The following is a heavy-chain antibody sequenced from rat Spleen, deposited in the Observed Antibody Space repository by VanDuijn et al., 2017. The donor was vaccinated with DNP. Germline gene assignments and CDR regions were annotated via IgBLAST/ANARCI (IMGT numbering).Heavy chain of an antibody. Sequence: EVQLVESGGGLVQPGRSLKLSCAASGFTFSDYYMAWVRQAPTKGLEWFATISTNGGGTYYRDSVRGRFTISRDNAEDTLYLQMNSLRSEDMATYYCVRPDYYDGSYPHYWGQGVMVTVSS. V-gene: IGHV5-25*01. D-gene: IGHD1-12*02. J-gene: IGHJ2*01. CDR1: GFTFSDYY. CDR2: ISTNGGGT. CDR3: VRPDYYDGSYPHY.